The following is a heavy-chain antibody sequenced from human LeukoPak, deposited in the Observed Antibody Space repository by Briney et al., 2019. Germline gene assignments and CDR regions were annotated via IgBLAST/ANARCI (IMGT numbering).Heavy chain of an antibody. CDR1: GGSISSYY. CDR2: IYYSGST. D-gene: IGHD1-26*01. CDR3: SRGIVGATTPGNWFGP. V-gene: IGHV4-59*01. Sequence: PPETLSLTCTVSGGSISSYYWSWIRQPPGKGLEWIGYIYYSGSTNYNPSLKSRVTISVDTSNNQFSLKLSSVTAADTAVYYCSRGIVGATTPGNWFGPWGQGTLVTVSS. J-gene: IGHJ5*02.